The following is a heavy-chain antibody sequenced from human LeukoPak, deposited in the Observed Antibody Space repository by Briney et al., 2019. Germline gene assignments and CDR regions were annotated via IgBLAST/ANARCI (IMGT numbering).Heavy chain of an antibody. J-gene: IGHJ4*02. CDR2: IYHSGST. Sequence: PSGTLSLTCAVSGGSISSSNWWSWVRQPPGKGLEWIGEIYHSGSTNYNPSPKSRVIISVDKSKNQFSLNLTSVTAADTAVYYCARREGELRYFDWLTPRDWGQGTLVTVSS. CDR3: ARREGELRYFDWLTPRD. CDR1: GGSISSSNW. V-gene: IGHV4-4*02. D-gene: IGHD3-9*01.